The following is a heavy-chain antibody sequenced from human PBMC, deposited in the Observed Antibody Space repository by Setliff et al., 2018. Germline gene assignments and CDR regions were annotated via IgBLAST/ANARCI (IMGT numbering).Heavy chain of an antibody. CDR2: IYYSGST. J-gene: IGHJ6*02. CDR3: ASDGQGNYNFWSGSYYYYGMDV. D-gene: IGHD3-3*01. CDR1: GGSISSSSYY. V-gene: IGHV4-39*07. Sequence: SETLSLTCTVSGGSISSSSYYWGWVRQPPGKGLEWIGAIYYSGSTYYNPSLKSRVTISLDTSKNQFSLKMSSVTAADTAVYYCASDGQGNYNFWSGSYYYYGMDVWGQGTTVTVSS.